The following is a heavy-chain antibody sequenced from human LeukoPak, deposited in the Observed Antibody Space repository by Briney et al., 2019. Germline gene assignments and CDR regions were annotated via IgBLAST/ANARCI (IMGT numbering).Heavy chain of an antibody. J-gene: IGHJ4*02. CDR2: IIPIFGTA. V-gene: IGHV1-69*13. CDR3: ARDSYCSGGSCYSDY. CDR1: GGTFSSYA. Sequence: SVKVSCKASGGTFSSYAISWVRQAPGQGLEWMGGIIPIFGTANYAQKFQGRVTITADESTSTAYMELSSLRSEDTAVYYCARDSYCSGGSCYSDYWGQGTLVTVSS. D-gene: IGHD2-15*01.